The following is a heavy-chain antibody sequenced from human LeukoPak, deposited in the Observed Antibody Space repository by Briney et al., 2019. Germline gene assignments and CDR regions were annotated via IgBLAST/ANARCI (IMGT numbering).Heavy chain of an antibody. CDR3: ARRRKIQLWPSGGGDAFDI. Sequence: SETLSLTCTVSGGSISSYYWSWIRQPPGKGLEWKGLEWVGYIDYSGSTNYNPSLKSRVTLSVDTSSTQFSLKLTSVTAADTAVYYCARRRKIQLWPSGGGDAFDIWGQGTMVTVSS. CDR2: IDYSGST. D-gene: IGHD5-18*01. J-gene: IGHJ3*02. V-gene: IGHV4-59*08. CDR1: GGSISSYY.